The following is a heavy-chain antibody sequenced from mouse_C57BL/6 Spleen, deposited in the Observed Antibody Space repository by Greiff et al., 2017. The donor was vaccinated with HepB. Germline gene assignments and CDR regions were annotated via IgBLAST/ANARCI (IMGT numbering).Heavy chain of an antibody. CDR1: GYTFTTYP. J-gene: IGHJ2*01. V-gene: IGHV1-47*01. CDR3: ARRTYDYDAYFDY. CDR2: FHPYNDDT. D-gene: IGHD2-4*01. Sequence: VKLQESGAELVKPGASVKMSCKASGYTFTTYPIEWMKQNHGKSLEWIGNFHPYNDDTKYNEKFKGKATLTVEKSSSTVYLELSRLTSDDSAVYYCARRTYDYDAYFDYWGQGTTLTVSS.